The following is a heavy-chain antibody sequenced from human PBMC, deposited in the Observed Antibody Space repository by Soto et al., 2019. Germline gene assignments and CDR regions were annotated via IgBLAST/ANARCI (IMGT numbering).Heavy chain of an antibody. CDR1: GGSFSGYY. J-gene: IGHJ4*02. V-gene: IGHV4-34*01. Sequence: TLSLTCAVYGGSFSGYYWIWIRQPPGKGLEWIGEINHSGSTNYNPSLKSRVTISVDTSKNQFSLKLSSVTAADTAVYYCARYCSGGSCYQFDYWGQGTLVTVSS. CDR2: INHSGST. D-gene: IGHD2-15*01. CDR3: ARYCSGGSCYQFDY.